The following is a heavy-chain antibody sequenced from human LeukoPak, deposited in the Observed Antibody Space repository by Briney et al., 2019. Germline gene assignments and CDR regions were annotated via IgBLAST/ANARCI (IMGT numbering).Heavy chain of an antibody. CDR3: ARLMGNYDILTGPYYYYYGMDV. Sequence: GESLKISCKGSGYSFTTYWIGWVRQMPGKGLEWMGIIYPGDSDTIYSPSFQGQVTISADKSISTAFLQWSSLKASDTAMYYCARLMGNYDILTGPYYYYYGMDVWGQGTTVTVSS. V-gene: IGHV5-51*01. J-gene: IGHJ6*02. CDR2: IYPGDSDT. CDR1: GYSFTTYW. D-gene: IGHD3-9*01.